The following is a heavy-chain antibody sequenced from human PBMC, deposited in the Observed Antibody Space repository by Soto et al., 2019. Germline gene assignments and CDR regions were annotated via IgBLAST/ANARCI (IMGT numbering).Heavy chain of an antibody. CDR1: GFTFSSYG. CDR3: AKAMVEFGKPGGHYYGMDV. D-gene: IGHD3-10*01. CDR2: ISYDGSNK. V-gene: IGHV3-30*18. J-gene: IGHJ6*02. Sequence: QVQLVESGGGVVQPGRSLRLSCAASGFTFSSYGMHWVRQAPGKGLEWVAVISYDGSNKYYADSVKGRFTISRDNSKNTLYLQMNSLRAEDTAVYYCAKAMVEFGKPGGHYYGMDVWGQGTTVTVSS.